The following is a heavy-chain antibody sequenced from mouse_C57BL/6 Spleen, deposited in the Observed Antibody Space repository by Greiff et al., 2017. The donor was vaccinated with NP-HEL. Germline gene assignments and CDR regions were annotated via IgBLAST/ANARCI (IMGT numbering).Heavy chain of an antibody. CDR3: ARYYYGSSYYYFDY. J-gene: IGHJ2*01. V-gene: IGHV1-52*01. Sequence: QVQLKQPGAELVRPGSSVKLSCKASGYTFTSYWMHWVKQRPIQGLEWIGNIDPSDSETHYNQKFKDKATLTVDKSSSTAYMQLSSLTSEDSAVYYCARYYYGSSYYYFDYWGQGTTLTVSS. CDR1: GYTFTSYW. D-gene: IGHD1-1*01. CDR2: IDPSDSET.